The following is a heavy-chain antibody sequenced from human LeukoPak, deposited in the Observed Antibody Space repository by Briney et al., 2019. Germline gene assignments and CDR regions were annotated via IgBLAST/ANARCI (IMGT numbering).Heavy chain of an antibody. D-gene: IGHD6-13*01. CDR3: AKGTSSWHEFDS. Sequence: QTGGSLRLSCAASGFTFDDYAMHWVRQAPGKGLEWVSLITWDGDGTYYADSVKGRFTISRDNSKNYLYLQMNSLRAEDTALYYCAKGTSSWHEFDSWGQGTLVTVPS. CDR1: GFTFDDYA. J-gene: IGHJ4*02. CDR2: ITWDGDGT. V-gene: IGHV3-43D*03.